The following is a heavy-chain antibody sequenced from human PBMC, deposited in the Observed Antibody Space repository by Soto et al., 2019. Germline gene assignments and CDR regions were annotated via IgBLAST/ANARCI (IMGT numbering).Heavy chain of an antibody. CDR2: ISGSGGST. CDR3: AKVWGGTVLASCVDV. V-gene: IGHV3-23*01. Sequence: PGGSLRLSCAASGFTFSSYAMSWVRQAPGKGLEWVSAISGSGGSTYYADSVKGRFTISRDNSKNTLYLQMNSLRAEDTAVYYCAKVWGGTVLASCVDVWGQGTTVTVSS. D-gene: IGHD1-1*01. CDR1: GFTFSSYA. J-gene: IGHJ6*02.